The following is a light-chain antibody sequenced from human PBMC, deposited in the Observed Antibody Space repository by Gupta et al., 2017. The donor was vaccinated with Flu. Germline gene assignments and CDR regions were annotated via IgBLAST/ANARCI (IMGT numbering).Light chain of an antibody. CDR3: QQRISCPDT. CDR2: EAS. V-gene: IGKV3-11*01. Sequence: PATLSVSPGETVTLSCRASQSVNKDFAWNQQKPGQAPRLLIYEASNRATGTPARFSGSGSGTXFTLTIXSREPEDFAVYYCQQRISCPDTFGXGTKLDIK. J-gene: IGKJ2*01. CDR1: QSVNKD.